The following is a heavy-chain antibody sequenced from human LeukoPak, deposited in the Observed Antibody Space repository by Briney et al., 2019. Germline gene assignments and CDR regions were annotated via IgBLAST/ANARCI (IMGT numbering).Heavy chain of an antibody. V-gene: IGHV3-33*01. CDR1: GFTFSSYG. CDR3: ARAGDFWGGYDRHYYYYYMDV. Sequence: GRSLRLSCAASGFTFSSYGMHWVRQAPGKWLGWEAVIWYDGSNKYYTYSVKGRLVIARDNSTNTMYLQMNSLRVEDTAVYYCARAGDFWGGYDRHYYYYYMDVWGKGTTVTVSS. D-gene: IGHD3-3*01. CDR2: IWYDGSNK. J-gene: IGHJ6*03.